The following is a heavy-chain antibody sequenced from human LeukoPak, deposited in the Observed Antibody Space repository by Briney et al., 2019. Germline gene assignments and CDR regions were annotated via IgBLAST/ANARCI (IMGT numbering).Heavy chain of an antibody. CDR3: ARVVWYSGSWDDY. V-gene: IGHV3-21*01. CDR2: ISSSSSYI. CDR1: GFTFSSYS. Sequence: PGGSLRLSCAASGFTFSSYSMNWVRQAPGKGLEWVSSISSSSSYIYYADSVKGRFTISRDNAKNSLYLQMNSLRAEDTAVYYCARVVWYSGSWDDYWGQGTLVTVSS. J-gene: IGHJ4*02. D-gene: IGHD6-13*01.